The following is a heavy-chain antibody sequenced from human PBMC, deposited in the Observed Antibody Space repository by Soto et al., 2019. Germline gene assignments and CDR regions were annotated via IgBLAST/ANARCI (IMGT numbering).Heavy chain of an antibody. D-gene: IGHD1-26*01. CDR2: IYYSGST. J-gene: IGHJ6*02. CDR3: ARTGGVEGYYYGMDV. V-gene: IGHV4-31*03. Sequence: QVQLQESGPGLVKPSQILSLTCTVSGGSISSGGYYWSWIRQHPGKGLEWIGYIYYSGSTYYNPSLKSRVTISVDTSKNQFSLKLSSVTAADTAVYYCARTGGVEGYYYGMDVWGQGTTVTVSS. CDR1: GGSISSGGYY.